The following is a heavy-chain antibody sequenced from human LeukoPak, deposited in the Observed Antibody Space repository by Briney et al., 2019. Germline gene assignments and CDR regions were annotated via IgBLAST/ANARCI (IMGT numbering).Heavy chain of an antibody. J-gene: IGHJ4*02. Sequence: SETLSLTCTVSGGSISSSSYYWGWIRQPPGKGLEWIGSVDHSGGTYYNPSLRSRVSISVDTSKNQFSLKLSSVTAADTAVYSCGGFTFFRGVITFDYWGQGTLVTVSS. V-gene: IGHV4-39*07. CDR2: VDHSGGT. CDR3: GGFTFFRGVITFDY. CDR1: GGSISSSSYY. D-gene: IGHD3-10*01.